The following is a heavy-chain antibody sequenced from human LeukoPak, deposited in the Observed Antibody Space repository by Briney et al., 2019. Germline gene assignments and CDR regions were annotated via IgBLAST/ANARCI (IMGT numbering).Heavy chain of an antibody. D-gene: IGHD1-26*01. J-gene: IGHJ3*02. CDR2: TYYRSKWYN. CDR3: ARGIVGAKRVAFDI. V-gene: IGHV6-1*01. Sequence: SQTLSLTCAISGDSVSSNSAAWNWIRQSLSRGLEWLGRTYYRSKWYNDYAVSVESRITINPDTSKNQFSLQLNSVTPEDTAVYYCARGIVGAKRVAFDIWGQGTMVTVSS. CDR1: GDSVSSNSAA.